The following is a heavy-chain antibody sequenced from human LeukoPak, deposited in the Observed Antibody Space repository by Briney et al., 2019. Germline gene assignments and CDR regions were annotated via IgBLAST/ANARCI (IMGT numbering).Heavy chain of an antibody. V-gene: IGHV3-9*01. Sequence: QPGRSLRLSCAASGFTFDDYAMHWVRRAPGKGLEWVSGISWNSGSIGYADSVKGRFTISRDNSKNTLYLQMNSLRAEDTAVYYCAKDIIAAPKYFQHWGQGTLVTVSS. J-gene: IGHJ1*01. CDR1: GFTFDDYA. CDR2: ISWNSGSI. CDR3: AKDIIAAPKYFQH. D-gene: IGHD6-13*01.